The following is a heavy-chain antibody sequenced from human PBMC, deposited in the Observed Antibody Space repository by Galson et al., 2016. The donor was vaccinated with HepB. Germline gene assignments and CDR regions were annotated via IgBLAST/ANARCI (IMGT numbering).Heavy chain of an antibody. CDR1: GFTFSSYS. CDR3: VRGFLSNSFDY. CDR2: IGTSGSPI. Sequence: SLRLSCAGSGFTFSSYSMDWVRRAPGKGLEWVSYIGTSGSPIYYADSVRGRFTISRDNARNSVFLQMRSLRAEDTAIYYCVRGFLSNSFDYWGQGVLVTVAS. D-gene: IGHD2/OR15-2a*01. J-gene: IGHJ4*02. V-gene: IGHV3-48*04.